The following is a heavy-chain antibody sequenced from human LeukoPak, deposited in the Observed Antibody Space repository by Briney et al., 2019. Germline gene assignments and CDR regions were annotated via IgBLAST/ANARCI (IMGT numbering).Heavy chain of an antibody. V-gene: IGHV4-59*01. CDR2: IYYTGST. CDR3: ARLAYSSSSAAFDI. D-gene: IGHD6-6*01. Sequence: SETLSLTCTVSGGSISTYYWSWIRQPPGKGLEWIGYIYYTGSTSYNRSLKSRVTMSLDASKNQFSLELNSVTPADTAVYYCARLAYSSSSAAFDIWGQGTMVTVSS. CDR1: GGSISTYY. J-gene: IGHJ3*02.